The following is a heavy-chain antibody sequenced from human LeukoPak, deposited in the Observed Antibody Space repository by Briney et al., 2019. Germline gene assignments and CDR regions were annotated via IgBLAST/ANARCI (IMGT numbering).Heavy chain of an antibody. CDR2: INPNSGGT. CDR3: ARDFEEGYDFWSGYYSWFDP. V-gene: IGHV1-2*06. D-gene: IGHD3-3*01. J-gene: IGHJ5*02. Sequence: ASVKVSCKASGYTFTSYGISWVRQAPGQGLEWMGRINPNSGGTNYAQKLQGRVTMTRDTSISTAYMELSRLRSDDTAVYYCARDFEEGYDFWSGYYSWFDPWGQGTLVTVSS. CDR1: GYTFTSYG.